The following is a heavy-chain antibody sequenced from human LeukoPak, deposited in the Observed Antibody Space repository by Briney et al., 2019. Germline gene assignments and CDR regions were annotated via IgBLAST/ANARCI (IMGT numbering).Heavy chain of an antibody. CDR3: AKEWGVDYGLRY. V-gene: IGHV3-23*01. J-gene: IGHJ4*02. Sequence: GGSLRLSCAASGFAFSSYGMSWVRQAPGKGLELVSGISGSGGRTFYADSVKGRFTISRDNSKNTLYLQMNSLRADDTAVYYCAKEWGVDYGLRYWGQGTLVTVSS. CDR2: ISGSGGRT. CDR1: GFAFSSYG. D-gene: IGHD4-17*01.